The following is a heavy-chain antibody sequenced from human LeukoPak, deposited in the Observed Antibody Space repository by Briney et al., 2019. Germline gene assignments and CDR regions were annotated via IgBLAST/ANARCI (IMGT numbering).Heavy chain of an antibody. CDR2: ISTTSDYI. D-gene: IGHD6-19*01. Sequence: GGSLRLSCAASGFTFSSYNMNWVRQAPGKGLEWVSSISTTSDYIYYADSLKGRFTISRDNAKNSLYLQMNSLRAEGTAVYFCVKVFRTIPVAGTTFYYFYMDVWGEGTTVTVSS. V-gene: IGHV3-21*04. CDR1: GFTFSSYN. J-gene: IGHJ6*03. CDR3: VKVFRTIPVAGTTFYYFYMDV.